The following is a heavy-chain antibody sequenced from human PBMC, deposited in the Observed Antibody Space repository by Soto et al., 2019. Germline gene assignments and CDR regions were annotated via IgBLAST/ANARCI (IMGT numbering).Heavy chain of an antibody. CDR3: AREGDYSNYFDY. CDR2: ISYDGSSK. J-gene: IGHJ4*02. Sequence: QVQLVESGGDVVQPGRSLRLSCAASHFSFSSSPMNWVRQAPGKGLEWVATISYDGSSKYYAESVEGRFTVSRDNSKNTLLSQVNSLRVEDTAVYYCAREGDYSNYFDYWGQGTLVTVSS. V-gene: IGHV3-30*04. D-gene: IGHD4-4*01. CDR1: HFSFSSSP.